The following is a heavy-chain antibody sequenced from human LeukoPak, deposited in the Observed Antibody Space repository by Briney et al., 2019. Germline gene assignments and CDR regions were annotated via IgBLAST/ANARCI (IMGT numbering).Heavy chain of an antibody. D-gene: IGHD5-24*01. CDR3: VREAKQMRGLDY. CDR2: VDYTGIT. J-gene: IGHJ4*02. V-gene: IGHV4-39*02. Sequence: SETLSLTCTVSGGSISSSGYYWGRIRQPPGKGLEWIGSVDYTGITSHSPSLKSRVTISVDTSKNQFSLKVSSVSAADTGVYYCVREAKQMRGLDYWGQGTLVTVSS. CDR1: GGSISSSGYY.